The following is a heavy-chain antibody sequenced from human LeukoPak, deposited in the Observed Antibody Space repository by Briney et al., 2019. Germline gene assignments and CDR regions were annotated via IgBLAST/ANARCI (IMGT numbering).Heavy chain of an antibody. J-gene: IGHJ4*02. CDR3: ARETGYSSGWYPLGY. CDR1: GYSISNGYY. CDR2: ISHRGST. D-gene: IGHD6-19*01. Sequence: SETLSLTCTVSGYSISNGYYWGWIRQPPGKGLEWVGSISHRGSTYYNPSLRSRITISLDRSKQKFSLKLTSVTAADTAVYYCARETGYSSGWYPLGYWGQGTLVTVSS. V-gene: IGHV4-38-2*02.